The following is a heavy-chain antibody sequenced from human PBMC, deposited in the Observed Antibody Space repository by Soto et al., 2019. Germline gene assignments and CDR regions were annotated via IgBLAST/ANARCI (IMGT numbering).Heavy chain of an antibody. V-gene: IGHV3-11*01. D-gene: IGHD2-2*01. CDR3: ARDRSTSCYDFCSDDY. J-gene: IGHJ4*02. CDR2: ISSSGSTI. Sequence: GGSLRLSCAASGFTFSDYYMSWIRQAPGKGLEWVSYISSSGSTIYYADSVKGRFTISRDNAKNSLYLQMNSLRAEDTAVYYCARDRSTSCYDFCSDDYWGQGTLVTVSS. CDR1: GFTFSDYY.